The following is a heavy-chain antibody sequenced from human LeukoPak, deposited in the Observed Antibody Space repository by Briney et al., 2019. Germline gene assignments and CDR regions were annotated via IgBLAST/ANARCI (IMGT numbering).Heavy chain of an antibody. D-gene: IGHD3-10*01. V-gene: IGHV1-46*01. J-gene: IGHJ4*02. CDR3: ARGYYCCAESYLAY. CDR2: INPSGGST. CDR1: GYTFTSYY. Sequence: EGSVKVSCKASGYTFTSYYMHWVRQAPGQGLEWVGIINPSGGSTSYAQKFQGRVTITRDTSTSKVYMEMSSLRYEDTAVYYCARGYYCCAESYLAYWGQGTLVTVSS.